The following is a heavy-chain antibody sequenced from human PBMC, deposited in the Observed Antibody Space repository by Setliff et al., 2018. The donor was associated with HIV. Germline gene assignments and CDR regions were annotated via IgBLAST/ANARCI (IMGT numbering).Heavy chain of an antibody. CDR2: IYTSGNT. D-gene: IGHD1-26*01. Sequence: SETLSLTCTVSGGSISSGSYYWNWIRQPAGKGLEWIGRIYTSGNTNSNPSLKRRVTISVDTSKNQFSLKRSSVTAADTAVYYCARSSPRFSGSYFDYWGQGTLVTVSS. J-gene: IGHJ4*02. CDR3: ARSSPRFSGSYFDY. V-gene: IGHV4-61*02. CDR1: GGSISSGSYY.